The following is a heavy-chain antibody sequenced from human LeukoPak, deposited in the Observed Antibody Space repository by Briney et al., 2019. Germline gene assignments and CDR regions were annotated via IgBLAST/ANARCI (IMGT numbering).Heavy chain of an antibody. Sequence: ASVKVSCKASGYTFTSYYMHWVRQAPGQGLEWMGIINPSGGSTSYAQKFQGRVTMTRDTSTSTDYMELSSLRSEDTAVYYCAREGYCSGGSCYSGHWFDPWGQGTLVTVSS. CDR2: INPSGGST. D-gene: IGHD2-15*01. J-gene: IGHJ5*02. CDR3: AREGYCSGGSCYSGHWFDP. CDR1: GYTFTSYY. V-gene: IGHV1-46*01.